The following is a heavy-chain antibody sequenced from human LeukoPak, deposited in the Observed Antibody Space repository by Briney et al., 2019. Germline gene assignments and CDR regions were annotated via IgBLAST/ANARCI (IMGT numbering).Heavy chain of an antibody. V-gene: IGHV4-59*01. Sequence: SSETLSLTCTVSGGSISSYYWSWIRQPPGKGLEWIGYIYYSGSTNYNPSLKSRVTISVDTSKNQFSLKLSSVTAADTAVYYCAREYEGATYYYFDYWGQGTLVTVSP. CDR1: GGSISSYY. CDR3: AREYEGATYYYFDY. J-gene: IGHJ4*02. D-gene: IGHD1-26*01. CDR2: IYYSGST.